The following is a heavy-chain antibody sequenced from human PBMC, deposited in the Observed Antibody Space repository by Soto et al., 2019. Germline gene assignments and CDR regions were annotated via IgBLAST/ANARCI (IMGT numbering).Heavy chain of an antibody. CDR2: INPNSGGT. J-gene: IGHJ4*02. D-gene: IGHD3-3*01. Sequence: ASVKVSCKASGYTFTGYYMHWVRQAPGQGLEWMGWINPNSGGTNYAQKFQGWVTMTRDTSTSTAYMELRRLRSDDTAVYFCARVELRFLEWPCDYWGQGTLVTVSS. CDR3: ARVELRFLEWPCDY. CDR1: GYTFTGYY. V-gene: IGHV1-2*04.